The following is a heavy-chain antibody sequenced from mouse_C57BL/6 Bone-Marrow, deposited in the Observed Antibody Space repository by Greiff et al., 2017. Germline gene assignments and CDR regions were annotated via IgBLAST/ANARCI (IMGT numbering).Heavy chain of an antibody. CDR2: IYPGGGYT. D-gene: IGHD1-1*01. V-gene: IGHV1-63*01. CDR3: ARYSPYYYGAMDY. CDR1: GYTFTNYW. J-gene: IGHJ4*01. Sequence: QVQLQQSGAELVRPGTSVKMSCKASGYTFTNYWIGWAKQRPGHGLEWIGDIYPGGGYTNYNEMFKGKATLTADKSSSTAYMQFSSLTSEDSAIYFCARYSPYYYGAMDYWGQGTSVTVSS.